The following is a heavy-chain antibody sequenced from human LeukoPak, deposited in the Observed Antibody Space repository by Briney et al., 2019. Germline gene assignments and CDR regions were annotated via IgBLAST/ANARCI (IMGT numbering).Heavy chain of an antibody. J-gene: IGHJ5*02. V-gene: IGHV3-7*03. CDR2: IKEDRGRE. CDR1: GLIVSNHW. CDR3: ASLDTAKQPLANH. D-gene: IGHD5-18*01. Sequence: PGGSLRLSCEASGLIVSNHWMSWVRQAPGKGLEWVANIKEDRGREYYMDSVKGRFTISKDSAKNSLYLQMNSLRVEDTAMYYCASLDTAKQPLANHWGQGTLVTVSS.